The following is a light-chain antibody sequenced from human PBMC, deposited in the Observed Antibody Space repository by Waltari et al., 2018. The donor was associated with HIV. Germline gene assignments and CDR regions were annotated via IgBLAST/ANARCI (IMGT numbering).Light chain of an antibody. V-gene: IGKV1-39*01. J-gene: IGKJ2*01. CDR2: ASS. CDR3: QQSYTSTPT. Sequence: DIQMTQSPSSLSASVGDRVTMTCRASQSISTYINWYQQEPGKAPKLLIYASSLVQSGVPSRFRGSGSGTEFTLTIGSLQPEDFATYYCQQSYTSTPTFGQGTKLEI. CDR1: QSISTY.